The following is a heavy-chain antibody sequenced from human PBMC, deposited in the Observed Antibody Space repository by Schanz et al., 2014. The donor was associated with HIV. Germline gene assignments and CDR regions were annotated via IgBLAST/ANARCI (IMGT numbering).Heavy chain of an antibody. J-gene: IGHJ4*02. Sequence: EVQLLESGGGLVQPGGSLRLSCAASGFTFSTYAMSWVRQAPEKGLEWVSSAGTGGDTYYADSVKGRFTISGDNAYKSLYLQMNSLRAEDTAVYYCARGLTRYSSGWYHFDYWGQGTLVSVSS. D-gene: IGHD6-19*01. V-gene: IGHV3-23*01. CDR3: ARGLTRYSSGWYHFDY. CDR1: GFTFSTYA. CDR2: AGTGGDT.